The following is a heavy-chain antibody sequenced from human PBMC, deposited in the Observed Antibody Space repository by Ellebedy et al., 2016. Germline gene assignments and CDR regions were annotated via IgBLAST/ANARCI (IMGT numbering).Heavy chain of an antibody. CDR1: GFTFSSYA. Sequence: GGSLRLXXATSGFTFSSYAMSWVRQAPGKGLEWVSAISGSGGSTYYADSVKGRFTISRDNSKNTLYLQMNSLRAEDTAVYYCARAVNYYGSGSYYNDYWGQGTLVTVSS. D-gene: IGHD3-10*01. J-gene: IGHJ4*02. CDR2: ISGSGGST. CDR3: ARAVNYYGSGSYYNDY. V-gene: IGHV3-23*01.